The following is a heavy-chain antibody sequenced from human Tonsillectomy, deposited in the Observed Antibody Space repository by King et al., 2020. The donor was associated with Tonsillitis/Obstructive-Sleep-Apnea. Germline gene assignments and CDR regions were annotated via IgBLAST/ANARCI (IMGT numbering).Heavy chain of an antibody. J-gene: IGHJ1*01. CDR3: ARARRIAAAGTEYFQH. Sequence: VQLVESGGGLVQPGGSLRLSCAASGFTFSSYWMSWVRQDPGKGLEWLANIKQDGSEKYYVDSVKGRFTISRDNAKNSLYLQMNSLRAEDTAVYYCARARRIAAAGTEYFQHWGQGTLVTVSS. V-gene: IGHV3-7*01. D-gene: IGHD6-13*01. CDR2: IKQDGSEK. CDR1: GFTFSSYW.